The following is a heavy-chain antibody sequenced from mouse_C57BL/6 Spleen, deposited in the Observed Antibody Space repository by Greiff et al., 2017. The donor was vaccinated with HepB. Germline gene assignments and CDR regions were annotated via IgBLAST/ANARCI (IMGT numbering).Heavy chain of an antibody. Sequence: QVQLQQSGPELVKPGASVKISCKASGYSFTSYYIHWVKQRPGQGLEWIGWIYPGSGNTKYNEKFKGKATLTADTSSSTAYMQLSSLTSEDSAVYYCARGSYYPDWFAYWGQGTLVTVSA. J-gene: IGHJ3*01. D-gene: IGHD2-1*01. CDR2: IYPGSGNT. V-gene: IGHV1-66*01. CDR1: GYSFTSYY. CDR3: ARGSYYPDWFAY.